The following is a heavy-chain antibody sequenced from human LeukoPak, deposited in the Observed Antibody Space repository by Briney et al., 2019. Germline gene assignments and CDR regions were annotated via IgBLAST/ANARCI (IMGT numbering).Heavy chain of an antibody. V-gene: IGHV4-59*08. D-gene: IGHD1-26*01. CDR2: IDNRGST. CDR1: GVSIGSYF. J-gene: IGHJ4*02. CDR3: ARGGSYTPY. Sequence: PSETLSLTCTVSGVSIGSYFWSCIRQPPGKGLEWIGYIDNRGSTNYNPSLKSRVTISVDTSKNQFSLKLNSVTAADTAVYYCARGGSYTPYWGQGTLVTVSS.